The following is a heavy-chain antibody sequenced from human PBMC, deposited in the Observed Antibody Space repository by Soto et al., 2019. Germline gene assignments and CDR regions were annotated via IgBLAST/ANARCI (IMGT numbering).Heavy chain of an antibody. Sequence: QVQLVQSGAEVKKPGSSVKVSCKASGGTFSSYAISWVRQAPGQGLEWMGGIIPIFGTANYAQKFQGRVTITADESTSTAYMELSSLRSEDTAVYYCARDRGTATFYYYYGMDVWGQGTTVTVSS. CDR2: IIPIFGTA. CDR1: GGTFSSYA. CDR3: ARDRGTATFYYYYGMDV. J-gene: IGHJ6*02. V-gene: IGHV1-69*01. D-gene: IGHD5-18*01.